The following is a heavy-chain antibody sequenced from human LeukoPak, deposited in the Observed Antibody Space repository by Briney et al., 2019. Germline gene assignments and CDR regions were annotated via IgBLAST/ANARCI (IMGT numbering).Heavy chain of an antibody. D-gene: IGHD2-2*01. Sequence: SVKVSCKASGGTFSSYAISWVRQAPGQGLEWMGRIIPILGIANYAQKFQGRVTITADKSTSTAYMELRSLRSDDTAVYYCARMNIVVVPAATTTRAHTEFDYWGQGTLVTVSS. CDR3: ARMNIVVVPAATTTRAHTEFDY. CDR1: GGTFSSYA. V-gene: IGHV1-69*04. J-gene: IGHJ4*02. CDR2: IIPILGIA.